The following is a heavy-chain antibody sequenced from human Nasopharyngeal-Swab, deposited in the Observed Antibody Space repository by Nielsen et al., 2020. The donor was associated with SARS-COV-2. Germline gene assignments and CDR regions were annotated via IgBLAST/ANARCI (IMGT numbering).Heavy chain of an antibody. CDR2: ISAGGDDS. CDR1: GFSFSNYA. D-gene: IGHD2-15*01. V-gene: IGHV3-23*01. J-gene: IGHJ4*02. Sequence: GGSLRLSCAASGFSFSNYAMHWVRQAPGKGLEWVAIISAGGDDSYYADPVKGRFTLSRDNSKDTLFLQMNSLRAEYTAVYYCAKVIEVNCIGNNCYSSYVDYWGQGTLVTVSS. CDR3: AKVIEVNCIGNNCYSSYVDY.